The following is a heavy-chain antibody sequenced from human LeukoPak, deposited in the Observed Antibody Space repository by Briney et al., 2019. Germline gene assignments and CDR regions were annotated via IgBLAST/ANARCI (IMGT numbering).Heavy chain of an antibody. CDR3: ASNGLWFGEFIFDP. D-gene: IGHD3-10*01. V-gene: IGHV3-53*01. CDR2: IYSGGST. CDR1: GGSISSSNW. J-gene: IGHJ5*02. Sequence: ETLSLTCAVSGGSISSSNWWSWVRQPPGKGLEWVSVIYSGGSTYYADSVKGRFTISRDNSKNTLYLQMNSLRAEDTAVYYCASNGLWFGEFIFDPWGQGTLVTVSS.